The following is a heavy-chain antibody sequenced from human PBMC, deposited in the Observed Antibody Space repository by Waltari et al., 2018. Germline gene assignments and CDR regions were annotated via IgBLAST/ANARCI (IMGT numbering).Heavy chain of an antibody. Sequence: QVQLVQSGAEVKKPGASVRVSCKASGYTFTTYGLTWVRQATGQGLEWMGWISAYNGNTSSARKLQVTVTMTTDRSPSTAYMELRSLRSDDTAVYYCARGLGGWSPGPWFDPWGQGTLVTVSS. CDR3: ARGLGGWSPGPWFDP. D-gene: IGHD6-19*01. J-gene: IGHJ5*02. CDR1: GYTFTTYG. CDR2: ISAYNGNT. V-gene: IGHV1-18*01.